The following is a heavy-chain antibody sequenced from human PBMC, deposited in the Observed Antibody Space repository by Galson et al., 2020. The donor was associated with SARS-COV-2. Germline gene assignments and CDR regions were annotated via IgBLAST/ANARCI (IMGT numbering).Heavy chain of an antibody. D-gene: IGHD3-16*01. J-gene: IGHJ4*02. CDR3: ARDPTGGKGYFDY. CDR2: IWYDGSNK. Sequence: GGSLRLSCAASGFTFSSYGMHWVRQAPGKGLEWVAVIWYDGSNKYYADSVKGRFTISRDISKNTLNLQMNGLRAEDTAVYYCARDPTGGKGYFDYWGQGTLVTVSS. CDR1: GFTFSSYG. V-gene: IGHV3-33*01.